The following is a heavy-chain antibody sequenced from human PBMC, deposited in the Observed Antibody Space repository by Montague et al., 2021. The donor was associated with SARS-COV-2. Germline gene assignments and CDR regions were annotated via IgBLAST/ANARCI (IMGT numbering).Heavy chain of an antibody. CDR3: ARRYDFYRAEAFDV. CDR1: GLSLNTDGAG. Sequence: PALVKPTQTLTLTCVFSGLSLNTDGAGVAWIRRPPGKALEWLALIYWDGDQRYSPSLKTRLTNTKDTSKNRVVLTMTNLDPVDTATYYCARRYDFYRAEAFDVWGQGTMVTVSS. D-gene: IGHD3-3*01. CDR2: IYWDGDQ. J-gene: IGHJ3*01. V-gene: IGHV2-5*02.